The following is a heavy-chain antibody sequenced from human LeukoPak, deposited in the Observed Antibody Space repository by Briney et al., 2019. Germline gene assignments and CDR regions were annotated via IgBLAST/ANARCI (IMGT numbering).Heavy chain of an antibody. J-gene: IGHJ4*02. CDR1: GFIFSDHH. D-gene: IGHD3-22*01. CDR2: TRNIGNNYTT. Sequence: GGSLRLSCAASGFIFSDHHMDWVRQAPGEGLEWVGRTRNIGNNYTTEYAASVKGRFTISRDDSKNSLYLQMNSLKAEDTAVYYCARDGRAYGGYYDYWGQGTLVTVSS. CDR3: ARDGRAYGGYYDY. V-gene: IGHV3-72*01.